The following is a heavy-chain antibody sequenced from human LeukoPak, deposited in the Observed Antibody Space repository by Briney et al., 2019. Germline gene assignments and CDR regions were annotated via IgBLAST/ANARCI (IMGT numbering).Heavy chain of an antibody. CDR1: GGSISSDY. Sequence: SETLSLTCTVSGGSISSDYWSWIRQPPGKGLEWIGYIYYSGSTNYNPSLKSRVTISVDTSKNQFSLKLSSVTAADTAVYYRARDRDPAEDAFDIWGQGTMVTVSS. J-gene: IGHJ3*02. D-gene: IGHD3-10*01. CDR3: ARDRDPAEDAFDI. CDR2: IYYSGST. V-gene: IGHV4-59*01.